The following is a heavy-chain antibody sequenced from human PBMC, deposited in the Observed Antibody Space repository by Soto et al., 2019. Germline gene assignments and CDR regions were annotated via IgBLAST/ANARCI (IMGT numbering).Heavy chain of an antibody. V-gene: IGHV3-33*01. Sequence: QVQVVESGGGVVQPGRSLRLSCAASGFTFSSFGMHWVRQAPGKGLEWVSLIWYDGSKKSYGDSVKGRFTISRDNSRNTVYLQMTRLRADDTAVYYCARDASYYSLWSGYYPSRNGMDVWGQGTTVPVSS. J-gene: IGHJ6*02. CDR2: IWYDGSKK. CDR1: GFTFSSFG. D-gene: IGHD3-3*01. CDR3: ARDASYYSLWSGYYPSRNGMDV.